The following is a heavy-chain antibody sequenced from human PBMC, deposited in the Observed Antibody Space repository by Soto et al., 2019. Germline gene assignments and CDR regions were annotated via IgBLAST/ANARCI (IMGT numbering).Heavy chain of an antibody. J-gene: IGHJ4*02. D-gene: IGHD3-3*01. CDR2: INHSGST. V-gene: IGHV4-34*01. Sequence: ASETLSLTCAVYGGSFSGYYWSWIRQPPGKGLEWIGEINHSGSTNYNPSLKSRVTISVDTSKNQFSLKLSSVTAADTAVYYCARGQIITIFGVVIHSGNLAKQLDYWGQGTLVTVSS. CDR1: GGSFSGYY. CDR3: ARGQIITIFGVVIHSGNLAKQLDY.